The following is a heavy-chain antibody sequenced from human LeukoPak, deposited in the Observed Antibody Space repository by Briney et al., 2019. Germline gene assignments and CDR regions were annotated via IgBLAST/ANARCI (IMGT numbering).Heavy chain of an antibody. D-gene: IGHD4-17*01. Sequence: GGSLRLSCAASGFTFSTFAMIWVRQPPGKGLEWVSSIFPSGGEIHYADSVRGRFTISRDNSKSTLSLQMNSLRAEDTAVYYCAKDPDYGDYLDYWGQGTLVTVSS. V-gene: IGHV3-23*01. J-gene: IGHJ4*02. CDR3: AKDPDYGDYLDY. CDR1: GFTFSTFA. CDR2: IFPSGGEI.